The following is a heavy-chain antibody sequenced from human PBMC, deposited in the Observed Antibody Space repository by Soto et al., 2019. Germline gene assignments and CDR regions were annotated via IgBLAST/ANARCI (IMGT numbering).Heavy chain of an antibody. CDR1: GIPVSSNY. V-gene: IGHV3-53*04. D-gene: IGHD3-10*01. J-gene: IGHJ6*02. CDR3: ARDGPYYYASRMDV. CDR2: LHSGGDT. Sequence: EVQLVESGGGLVQPGGSLSLSCAASGIPVSSNYMTWVRQAPGKGLEGVSVLHSGGDTYYANSVKGRFTISRHDSTNTLFLQMNSLTPEDTAVYYCARDGPYYYASRMDVWGQGTTVTVSS.